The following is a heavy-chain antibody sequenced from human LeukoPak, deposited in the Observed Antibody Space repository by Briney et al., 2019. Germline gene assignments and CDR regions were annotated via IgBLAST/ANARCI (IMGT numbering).Heavy chain of an antibody. CDR3: ARAPTRSSYSSGWYPRTYYFDY. CDR1: GYTFTGYY. Sequence: ASVKVSCKASGYTFTGYYMHWVRQAPGQGLEWMGWINPNSGGTNYAQKFQGRVTLTRDTSISTAYMELSRLRSDDTAVYYCARAPTRSSYSSGWYPRTYYFDYWGQGTLVTVSS. J-gene: IGHJ4*02. V-gene: IGHV1-2*02. D-gene: IGHD6-19*01. CDR2: INPNSGGT.